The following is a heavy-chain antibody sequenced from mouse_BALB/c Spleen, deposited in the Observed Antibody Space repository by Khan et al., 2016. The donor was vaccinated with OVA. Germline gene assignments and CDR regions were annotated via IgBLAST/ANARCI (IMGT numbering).Heavy chain of an antibody. V-gene: IGHV2-2*02. CDR3: ARNYDYNEGLAY. CDR2: IWSGGST. Sequence: QVQLKESGPGLVQPSQSLSITCTVSGFSLTSYGVHWVRQSPGKGLEWLGVIWSGGSTDYNAAFISRLSISKDNSKSQVFFKMNSLQANDSAIDYCARNYDYNEGLAYWGQGTLVTVSA. D-gene: IGHD2-4*01. CDR1: GFSLTSYG. J-gene: IGHJ3*01.